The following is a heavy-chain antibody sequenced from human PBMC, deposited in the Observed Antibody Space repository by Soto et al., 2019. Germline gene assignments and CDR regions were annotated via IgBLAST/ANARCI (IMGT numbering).Heavy chain of an antibody. Sequence: PSETLSLTCAVYGRSFSGYYWSWIRQPPGKGLEWIGEINHSGSTNYNPSLKSRVTISVDTSKNQFSLKLSSVTAADTAVYHCAGAMVATQRSWFDPWGQGTLVTVSS. D-gene: IGHD5-12*01. CDR3: AGAMVATQRSWFDP. J-gene: IGHJ5*02. CDR2: INHSGST. CDR1: GRSFSGYY. V-gene: IGHV4-34*01.